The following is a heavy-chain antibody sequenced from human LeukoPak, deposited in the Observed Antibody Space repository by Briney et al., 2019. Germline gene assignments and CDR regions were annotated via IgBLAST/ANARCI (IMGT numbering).Heavy chain of an antibody. D-gene: IGHD5-18*01. V-gene: IGHV4-59*01. J-gene: IGHJ4*02. Sequence: SETLSLTCTVSGGSISSYYWSWIRQPPGKGLEWIGYIYYSGSTNYNPSLKSRVTISVDTSKNQFSLKLSSVTAADTAVYYCARSGLYSYGSVDYWGQGTLVTVPS. CDR2: IYYSGST. CDR1: GGSISSYY. CDR3: ARSGLYSYGSVDY.